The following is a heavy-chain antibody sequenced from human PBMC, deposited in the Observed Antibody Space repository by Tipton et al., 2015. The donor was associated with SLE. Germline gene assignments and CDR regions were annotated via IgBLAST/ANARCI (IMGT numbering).Heavy chain of an antibody. Sequence: TLSLTCSVSGGSMSGFYWNWIRQPPGKGLEWIGCIYSSDSADYNPSLNSRVSISLDMSKNQFSLKLTSVTAADTAVYFCAREWADDAFDIWGRGTRVTVSS. J-gene: IGHJ3*02. CDR2: IYSSDSA. V-gene: IGHV4-59*01. CDR3: AREWADDAFDI. CDR1: GGSMSGFY.